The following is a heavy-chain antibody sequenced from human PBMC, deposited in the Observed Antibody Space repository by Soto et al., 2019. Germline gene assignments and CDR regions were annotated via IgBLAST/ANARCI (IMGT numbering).Heavy chain of an antibody. CDR2: TYYRSKWYN. J-gene: IGHJ3*02. D-gene: IGHD3-10*01. CDR3: ARSPQKNYYGSGSQGYAFDI. Sequence: KQSQTLSLTCAISGDSVSSNSAAWNWIRQSPSRGLEWLGRTYYRSKWYNDYAVSVKSRITINPDTSKNQFSLQLNSVTPEDTAVYYCARSPQKNYYGSGSQGYAFDIWGQGTMVTVSS. V-gene: IGHV6-1*01. CDR1: GDSVSSNSAA.